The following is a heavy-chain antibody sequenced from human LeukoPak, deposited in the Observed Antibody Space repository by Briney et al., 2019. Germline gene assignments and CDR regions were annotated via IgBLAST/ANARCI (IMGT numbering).Heavy chain of an antibody. J-gene: IGHJ4*02. V-gene: IGHV4-39*01. CDR3: ASPPQLVSSSPFFDY. CDR2: VHYSGST. Sequence: SETLSLTCTVSGGSISSSSYYWGWIRQPPGKGLEWIGNVHYSGSTYYNPSLKSRVTISVDTSKNQFSLKLSSVTAADTAVYYCASPPQLVSSSPFFDYWGQGTLVTVSS. D-gene: IGHD6-6*01. CDR1: GGSISSSSYY.